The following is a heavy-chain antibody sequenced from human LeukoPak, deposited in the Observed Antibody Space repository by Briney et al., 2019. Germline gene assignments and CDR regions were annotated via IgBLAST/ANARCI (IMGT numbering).Heavy chain of an antibody. J-gene: IGHJ4*02. CDR2: IKHDESEK. CDR3: TRRLDD. D-gene: IGHD3-16*01. V-gene: IGHV3-7*01. Sequence: PGGSLRLSCAASGFSFSSSWMIWVRQPPGKGLEWVANIKHDESEKNYLDSVKGRFTISRDNAQNSLYLQMNGLRVEDTAVYYCTRRLDDWGQGTLVTVSS. CDR1: GFSFSSSW.